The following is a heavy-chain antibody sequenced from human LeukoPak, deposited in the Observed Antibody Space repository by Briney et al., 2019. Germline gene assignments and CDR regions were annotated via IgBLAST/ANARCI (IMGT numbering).Heavy chain of an antibody. J-gene: IGHJ4*02. D-gene: IGHD3-3*01. V-gene: IGHV3-23*01. CDR3: AKDYTIFGVVHPRPYDY. CDR1: GFTFSSYA. CDR2: ISGSGGST. Sequence: PGGSLRLSCAASGFTFSSYAMSWVCQAPGKGLEWVSAISGSGGSTYYADSVKGRFTISRDNSKNTPYLQMNSLRAEDTAVYYCAKDYTIFGVVHPRPYDYWGQGTLVTVSS.